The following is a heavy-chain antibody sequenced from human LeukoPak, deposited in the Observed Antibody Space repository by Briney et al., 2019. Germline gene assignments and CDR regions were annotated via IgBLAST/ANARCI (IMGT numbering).Heavy chain of an antibody. D-gene: IGHD2-2*02. CDR1: GFTFSSYS. CDR2: ISSSSSYI. V-gene: IGHV3-21*01. CDR3: ARYCSSTSCYTGVDY. J-gene: IGHJ4*02. Sequence: GGSLRLSCAASGFTFSSYSMNWVRQAPGKGLKWVSSISSSSSYIYYADSVKGRFTISRDNAKNSLYLQMNSLRAEDTAVYYCARYCSSTSCYTGVDYWGQGTLVTVSS.